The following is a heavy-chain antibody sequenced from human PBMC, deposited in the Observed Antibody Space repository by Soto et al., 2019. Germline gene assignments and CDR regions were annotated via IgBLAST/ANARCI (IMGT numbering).Heavy chain of an antibody. CDR1: GGSISSYY. D-gene: IGHD3-22*01. Sequence: QVQLQESGPGLVKPSETLSLTCTVSGGSISSYYWSWIRQPPGKGLEWIGYIYYSGSTNYNPSLKSRVTISVDTSKNQFSLKLSSVTAADTAVYYCAREECYYDSSGYRTCGYFQHWGQGTLVTVSS. CDR3: AREECYYDSSGYRTCGYFQH. J-gene: IGHJ1*01. V-gene: IGHV4-59*01. CDR2: IYYSGST.